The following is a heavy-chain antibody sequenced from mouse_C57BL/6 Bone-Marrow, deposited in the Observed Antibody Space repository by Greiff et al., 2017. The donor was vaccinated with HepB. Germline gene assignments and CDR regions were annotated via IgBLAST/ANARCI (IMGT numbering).Heavy chain of an antibody. CDR2: IWSGGST. CDR3: ARNQGYYGSSYWYFDV. Sequence: QVQLQQSGPGLVQPSQSLSITCTVSGFSLTSYGVHWVRQSPGKGLEWLGVIWSGGSTDYNAAFISRLSISKDNSKSQVFFKMNSLQADDTAIYYCARNQGYYGSSYWYFDVWGTGTTVTVSS. J-gene: IGHJ1*03. CDR1: GFSLTSYG. D-gene: IGHD1-1*01. V-gene: IGHV2-2*01.